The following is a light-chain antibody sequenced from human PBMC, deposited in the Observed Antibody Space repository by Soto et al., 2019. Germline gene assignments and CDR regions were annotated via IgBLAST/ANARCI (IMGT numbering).Light chain of an antibody. CDR2: EVS. CDR1: SSDVGGYNR. Sequence: QSALTQPPSVSGSPGQSVTISCTGTSSDVGGYNRVSWYRQPPGTAPKLMIYEVSNRPSGVPDRFSGSKSGNTASLTISGLQAEDEADYYCSSYTSSSTYVFGTGTKRTVL. V-gene: IGLV2-18*02. CDR3: SSYTSSSTYV. J-gene: IGLJ1*01.